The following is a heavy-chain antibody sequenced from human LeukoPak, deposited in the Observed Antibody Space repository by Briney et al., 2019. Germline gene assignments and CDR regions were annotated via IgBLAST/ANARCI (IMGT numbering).Heavy chain of an antibody. CDR2: ISGSGGST. CDR3: ARHLTYYYDSSGKREYFQH. Sequence: PGASLRLSCAASGFTFSSYALSWVRQAPGKGLEWVSAISGSGGSTYYADSVKGRFTISRDNSKNTLYLQMNSLRAEDTAVYYCARHLTYYYDSSGKREYFQHGGQSTLVTVSS. CDR1: GFTFSSYA. J-gene: IGHJ1*01. V-gene: IGHV3-23*01. D-gene: IGHD3-22*01.